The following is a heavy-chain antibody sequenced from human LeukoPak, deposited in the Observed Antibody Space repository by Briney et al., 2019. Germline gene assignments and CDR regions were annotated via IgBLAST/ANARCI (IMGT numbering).Heavy chain of an antibody. V-gene: IGHV3-21*01. CDR3: ARGAPSSGYYYYISHFDY. D-gene: IGHD3-22*01. Sequence: GGSLRLSCAASGFTFSSYSMNWVRQAPGRGLEWVSSISSSSSYIYYADSVKGRFTISRDNAESSLYLQMNSLRAEDTAVYYCARGAPSSGYYYYISHFDYWGQGTLVTVSS. J-gene: IGHJ4*02. CDR1: GFTFSSYS. CDR2: ISSSSSYI.